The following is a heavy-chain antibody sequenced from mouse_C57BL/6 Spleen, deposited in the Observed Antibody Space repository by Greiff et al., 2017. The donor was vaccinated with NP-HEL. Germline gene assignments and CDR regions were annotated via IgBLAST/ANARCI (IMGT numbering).Heavy chain of an antibody. CDR3: AREDYGSSYRFDY. CDR1: GYTFTSYW. J-gene: IGHJ2*01. D-gene: IGHD1-1*01. V-gene: IGHV1-64*01. Sequence: QVQLQQPGAELVKPGASVKLSCKASGYTFTSYWMHWVKQRPGQGLEWIGMIHPNGGSTNYNEKFKSKATLTVDKSSSTAYMQLSSLTSEDSAVYYCAREDYGSSYRFDYWGQGTTLTVSS. CDR2: IHPNGGST.